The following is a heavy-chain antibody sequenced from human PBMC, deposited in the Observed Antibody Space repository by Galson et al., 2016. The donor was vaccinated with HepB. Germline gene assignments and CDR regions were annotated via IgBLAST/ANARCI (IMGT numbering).Heavy chain of an antibody. CDR1: GYTFSNYW. V-gene: IGHV5-51*01. CDR3: TRSARDGLLDS. J-gene: IGHJ4*02. Sequence: QSGAEVKKPGESLKISCKGSGYTFSNYWIGWVRQMPGKGLEWMGNIYPGDSDTRYSPSFQGRATISADKSISTAYLQWSSLKASETAVYYCTRSARDGLLDSWGRGALVTVSS. D-gene: IGHD5-24*01. CDR2: IYPGDSDT.